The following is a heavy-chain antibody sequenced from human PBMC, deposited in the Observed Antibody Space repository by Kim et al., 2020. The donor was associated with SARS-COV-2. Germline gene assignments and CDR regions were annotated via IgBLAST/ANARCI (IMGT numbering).Heavy chain of an antibody. D-gene: IGHD3-16*02. J-gene: IGHJ6*02. CDR1: GFTFSSYE. CDR2: ISSSGSTI. CDR3: AREGSYRPSYYYYYGMDV. Sequence: GGSLRLSCAASGFTFSSYEMNWVRQAPGKGLEWVSYISSSGSTIYYADSVKGRFTISRDNAKNSLYLQMNSLRAEDTAVYYCAREGSYRPSYYYYYGMDVWGQGTTVTVSS. V-gene: IGHV3-48*03.